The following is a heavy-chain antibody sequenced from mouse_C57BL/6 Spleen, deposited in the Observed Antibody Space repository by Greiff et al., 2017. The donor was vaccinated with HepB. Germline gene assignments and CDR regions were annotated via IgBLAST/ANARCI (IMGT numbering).Heavy chain of an antibody. Sequence: VKLMESGAELVRPGASVTLSCKASGYTFTDYEMHWVKQTPVHGLEWIGAIDPETGGTAYNQKFKGKAILTADKSSSTAYMELRSLTSEDSAVYYCTRRGYYGSHWYFDVWGTGTTVTVSS. J-gene: IGHJ1*03. V-gene: IGHV1-15*01. CDR1: GYTFTDYE. CDR2: IDPETGGT. D-gene: IGHD1-1*01. CDR3: TRRGYYGSHWYFDV.